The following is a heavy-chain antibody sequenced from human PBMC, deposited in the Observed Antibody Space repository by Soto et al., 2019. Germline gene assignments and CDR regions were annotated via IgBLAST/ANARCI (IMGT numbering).Heavy chain of an antibody. CDR1: GGSISSGGYY. V-gene: IGHV4-31*03. CDR2: IYYSGST. CDR3: ARSGYSYGPNPLLY. Sequence: QVQLQESGPGLVKPSQTLSLTCTVSGGSISSGGYYWSWIRQHPGKGLEWIGYIYYSGSTYYNPSLKRRVTISVDTCKNQFSLKLSSVTAADTAVYYCARSGYSYGPNPLLYWGQGTLVTVSS. J-gene: IGHJ4*02. D-gene: IGHD5-18*01.